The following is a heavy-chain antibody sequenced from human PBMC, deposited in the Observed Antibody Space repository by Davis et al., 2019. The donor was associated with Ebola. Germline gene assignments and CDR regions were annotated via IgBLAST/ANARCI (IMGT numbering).Heavy chain of an antibody. D-gene: IGHD3-22*01. Sequence: GSLRLSCAVYGGSFSGYYWSWIRQPPGKGLEWIGEINHSGSTSYNPSLKSRVTISVDTSKNQFSLKLSSVTAADTAVYYCARHVTVRGLTMIRFDPWGQGTLVTVSS. J-gene: IGHJ5*02. V-gene: IGHV4-34*01. CDR1: GGSFSGYY. CDR3: ARHVTVRGLTMIRFDP. CDR2: INHSGST.